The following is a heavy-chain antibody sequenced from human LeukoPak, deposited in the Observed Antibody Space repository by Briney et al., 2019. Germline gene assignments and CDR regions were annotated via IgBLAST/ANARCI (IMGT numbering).Heavy chain of an antibody. CDR2: IHYSGST. Sequence: PSETLSLTCTVSGGSIISSSYYWGWIRQPPGKGLEWIGSIHYSGSTYYNPSLKSRVTISVDTSKNQFSLKLSSVTAADTAVYYCARLASRTAMVSFFDYWGQGTLVTVSS. CDR1: GGSIISSSYY. J-gene: IGHJ4*02. V-gene: IGHV4-39*01. D-gene: IGHD5-18*01. CDR3: ARLASRTAMVSFFDY.